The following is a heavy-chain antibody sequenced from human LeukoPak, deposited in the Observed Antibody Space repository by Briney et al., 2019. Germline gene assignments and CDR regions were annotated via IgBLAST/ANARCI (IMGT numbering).Heavy chain of an antibody. Sequence: GGSLRLSCAASGFTFSSYWMHWVRQAPGKGLVWVSRINSDGSSTSYADSVKGRFTISRDNAKNTLYLQMNSLRAEDTAVYYCARAAPNWKSLNRYYGMDVWGQGTTVTVSS. CDR2: INSDGSST. D-gene: IGHD1-1*01. CDR1: GFTFSSYW. CDR3: ARAAPNWKSLNRYYGMDV. V-gene: IGHV3-74*01. J-gene: IGHJ6*02.